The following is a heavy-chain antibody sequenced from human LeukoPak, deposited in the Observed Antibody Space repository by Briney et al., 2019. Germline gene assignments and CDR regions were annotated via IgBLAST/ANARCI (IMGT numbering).Heavy chain of an antibody. CDR3: TRVDCSSTSCYISHADY. D-gene: IGHD2-2*02. CDR2: IRSKVYGGTP. Sequence: GGSLRLCCTTSGFTFGDYAMSWVRQAPGKGLEWVGFIRSKVYGGTPEYAASVKGRFTISRDDSKSIAYLQMNSLKTEDTAVYYCTRVDCSSTSCYISHADYWGRGTLVTVSS. V-gene: IGHV3-49*04. J-gene: IGHJ4*02. CDR1: GFTFGDYA.